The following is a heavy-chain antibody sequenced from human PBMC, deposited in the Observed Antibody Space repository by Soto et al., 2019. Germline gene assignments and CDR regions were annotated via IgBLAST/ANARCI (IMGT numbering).Heavy chain of an antibody. CDR1: GFTFSGYS. J-gene: IGHJ4*02. Sequence: GGSLRLSCAASGFTFSGYSMNWVRQAPGKGLECVSSISSSSSYIYYADSVKGRFTISRDNAKNSLYLQMNSLRAEDTAVYYCARDDPFVAALRANDYWGQGTLVTVSS. D-gene: IGHD6-6*01. CDR3: ARDDPFVAALRANDY. CDR2: ISSSSSYI. V-gene: IGHV3-21*01.